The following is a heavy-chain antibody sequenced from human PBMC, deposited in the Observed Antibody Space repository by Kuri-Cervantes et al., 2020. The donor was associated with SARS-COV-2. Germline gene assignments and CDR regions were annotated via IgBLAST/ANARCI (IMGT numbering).Heavy chain of an antibody. CDR1: GYSISSGYY. J-gene: IGHJ5*02. Sequence: GSLRLSCTVSGYSISSGYYWGWIRQPPGKGLEWIGSIYHSGSTYYNPSLKSRVTISVDTSKNQLSLKLSSVTAADTAVYYCARLKRGSNWFDPWGQGTLVTVSS. CDR3: ARLKRGSNWFDP. CDR2: IYHSGST. V-gene: IGHV4-38-2*02. D-gene: IGHD2-15*01.